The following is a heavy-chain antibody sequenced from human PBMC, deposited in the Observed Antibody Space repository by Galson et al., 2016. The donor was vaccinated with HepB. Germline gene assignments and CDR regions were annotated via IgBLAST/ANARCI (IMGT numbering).Heavy chain of an antibody. CDR3: ARDGPQKSFQD. CDR1: GFSVSSNY. CDR2: IDPGGST. J-gene: IGHJ1*01. Sequence: SLRLSCAASGFSVSSNYMSWVRQAPGKGLECVSIIDPGGSTYYADSVKGRFTISRDTSRKTVSLQMNSLRAEDTAVYYCARDGPQKSFQDWGQGTLVTVSS. V-gene: IGHV3-53*01.